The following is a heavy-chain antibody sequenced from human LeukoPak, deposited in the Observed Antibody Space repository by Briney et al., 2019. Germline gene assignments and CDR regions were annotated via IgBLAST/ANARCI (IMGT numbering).Heavy chain of an antibody. Sequence: SETLPLTCTVSGGSVSSYYWSWIRQPAGKGLEWIGRIYSSGSTNYNPSLKSRVTMSVDTSKNQFSLKVNSVTAADTAVYYCARESRRSYCNEYWGQGALVTVSS. V-gene: IGHV4-4*07. CDR1: GGSVSSYY. CDR3: ARESRRSYCNEY. J-gene: IGHJ4*02. CDR2: IYSSGST. D-gene: IGHD3-10*01.